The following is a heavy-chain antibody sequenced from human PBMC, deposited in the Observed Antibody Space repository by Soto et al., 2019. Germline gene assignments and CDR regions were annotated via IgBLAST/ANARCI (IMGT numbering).Heavy chain of an antibody. CDR2: ISAYNGNT. D-gene: IGHD5-18*01. CDR3: ARDQLWPANGGDYYYGMDV. CDR1: GYTFTSYG. J-gene: IGHJ6*02. Sequence: ASVKVSCKASGYTFTSYGISWVRQAPGQGLEWMGWISAYNGNTNYAQKLQGRVTMTTDTSTSTAYMELRSLRSEDTAVYYCARDQLWPANGGDYYYGMDVWGQGNKVTVSS. V-gene: IGHV1-18*01.